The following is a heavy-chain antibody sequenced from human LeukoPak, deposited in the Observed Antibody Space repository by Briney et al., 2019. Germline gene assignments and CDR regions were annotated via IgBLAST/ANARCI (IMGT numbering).Heavy chain of an antibody. J-gene: IGHJ4*02. V-gene: IGHV3-30*02. CDR2: IRYDGSNK. Sequence: PGGSLRLSCAASGFTFSSYGMHWVRQAPGKGLEWVAFIRYDGSNKYYADSVKGRFTISRDNSKNTLYLQMNSLRAEDTAVYYCAKDLGFTAMVLYFDYWGQGTLVTVSS. D-gene: IGHD5-18*01. CDR1: GFTFSSYG. CDR3: AKDLGFTAMVLYFDY.